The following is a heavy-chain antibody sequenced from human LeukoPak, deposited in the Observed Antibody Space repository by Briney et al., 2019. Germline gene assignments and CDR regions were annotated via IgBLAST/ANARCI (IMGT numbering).Heavy chain of an antibody. CDR3: ASTTSAGALAFDI. V-gene: IGHV4-30-4*01. J-gene: IGHJ3*02. CDR1: GGSISSGDYY. Sequence: PSETLSLTCTVSGGSISSGDYYWSWIRQPPGKGLEWIGYFYYSGSTYYNPSLKSRVTISVDTSKNQFSLKLSSVTAADTAVYYCASTTSAGALAFDIWGQGTMVTVSS. CDR2: FYYSGST. D-gene: IGHD1-14*01.